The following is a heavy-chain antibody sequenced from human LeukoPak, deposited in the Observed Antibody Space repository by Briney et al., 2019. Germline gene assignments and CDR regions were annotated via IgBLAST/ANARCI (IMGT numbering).Heavy chain of an antibody. CDR2: IRYDGSNK. Sequence: GGSLRLSCAASGFTFSSYGMHWVRQAPGKGLEWVAFIRYDGSNKYYADSVKGRFTISRDNSKNTLYLQMNSLRAEDTAVYYCAKDLNSSGWFKHDAFDIWGQGAMVTAPS. V-gene: IGHV3-30*02. CDR1: GFTFSSYG. CDR3: AKDLNSSGWFKHDAFDI. D-gene: IGHD6-19*01. J-gene: IGHJ3*02.